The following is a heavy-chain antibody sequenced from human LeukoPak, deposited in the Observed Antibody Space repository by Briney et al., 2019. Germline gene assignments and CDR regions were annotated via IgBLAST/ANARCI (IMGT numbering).Heavy chain of an antibody. Sequence: ASVKVSCKASGYTFTGHYMHWVRQAPGQGLEWMGWINPNSGGTNYAQKFQGRVTMTRDTSISTAYMELSRLRSDDTAVYYCAREIEGYYYDSSGHVYWGQGTLVTVPS. V-gene: IGHV1-2*02. CDR3: AREIEGYYYDSSGHVY. D-gene: IGHD3-22*01. J-gene: IGHJ4*02. CDR1: GYTFTGHY. CDR2: INPNSGGT.